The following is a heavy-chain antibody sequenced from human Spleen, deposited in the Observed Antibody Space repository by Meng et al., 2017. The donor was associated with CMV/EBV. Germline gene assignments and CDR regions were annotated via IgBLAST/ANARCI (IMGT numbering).Heavy chain of an antibody. Sequence: GESLKISCAASGFTFSSYAMHWVRQAPGKGLEWVAVISYDGSNKYYADSVKGRFTISRDNSKNTLYLQMNGLRAEDTAVYYCANLLLLRDYWGQGTLVTVSS. CDR3: ANLLLLRDY. CDR1: GFTFSSYA. J-gene: IGHJ4*02. V-gene: IGHV3-30*04. D-gene: IGHD2-21*01. CDR2: ISYDGSNK.